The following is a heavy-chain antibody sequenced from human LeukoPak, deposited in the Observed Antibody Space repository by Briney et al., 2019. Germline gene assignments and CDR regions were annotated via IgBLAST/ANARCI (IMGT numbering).Heavy chain of an antibody. CDR2: ISGSASNT. Sequence: GGSLRLSWAASGFTFNYYAMSWVRQAPGKGLEWVSAISGSASNTYYADSVKGRFTISRDNSKNTVYLQMNSLRAEDTAIYYCAKSGSTGYYYYYYYMDVWGKGTSVTVSS. D-gene: IGHD3-10*01. CDR1: GFTFNYYA. V-gene: IGHV3-23*01. J-gene: IGHJ6*03. CDR3: AKSGSTGYYYYYYYMDV.